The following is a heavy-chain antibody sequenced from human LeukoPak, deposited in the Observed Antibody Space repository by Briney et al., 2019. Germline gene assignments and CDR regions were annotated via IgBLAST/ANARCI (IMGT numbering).Heavy chain of an antibody. D-gene: IGHD2-21*02. CDR3: AKAVDDYFFDY. CDR1: GFTFNTYA. Sequence: PGGSLRLSWAASGFTFNTYAMSWVRQAPGKGLEWVSGIGGSGSSTYYAESVKGRFTISRDNSKNTLYLQMNSLRAEDTAAYYCAKAVDDYFFDYWGQGTLVTVSS. J-gene: IGHJ4*02. V-gene: IGHV3-23*01. CDR2: IGGSGSST.